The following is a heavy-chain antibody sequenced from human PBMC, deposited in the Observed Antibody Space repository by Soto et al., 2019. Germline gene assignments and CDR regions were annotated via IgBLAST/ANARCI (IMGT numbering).Heavy chain of an antibody. CDR3: ARDGSGSPQGYYYGMEV. Sequence: PSETLSLTCAVSGGSISSYYWSWIRQPPGKGLEWIGYIYYSGSTNYNPSLKSRVTISVDTSKNQFSLKLSSVTAADTAVYYCARDGSGSPQGYYYGMEVWGQGTTVTVSS. CDR2: IYYSGST. V-gene: IGHV4-59*01. CDR1: GGSISSYY. J-gene: IGHJ6*02. D-gene: IGHD3-10*01.